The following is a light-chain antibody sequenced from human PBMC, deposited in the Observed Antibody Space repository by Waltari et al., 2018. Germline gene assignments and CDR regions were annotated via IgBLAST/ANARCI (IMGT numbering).Light chain of an antibody. CDR1: TSDVGSYDL. CDR2: EVY. Sequence: QSALTQPASVSGTPGQSITISCSGTTSDVGSYDLVSWYQQHPGEAPKLLICEVYKRPPATSRRVSGAKSGSTASLTISGLQPEDEADYCCSAWDSNLSAWVFGGGTKLTVL. V-gene: IGLV2-23*02. J-gene: IGLJ3*02. CDR3: SAWDSNLSAWV.